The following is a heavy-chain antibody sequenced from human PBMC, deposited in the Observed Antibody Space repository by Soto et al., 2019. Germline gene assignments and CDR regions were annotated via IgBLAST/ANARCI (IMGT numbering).Heavy chain of an antibody. D-gene: IGHD1-26*01. CDR1: GGTFSSYA. J-gene: IGHJ6*02. CDR2: IIPIFGTA. V-gene: IGHV1-69*13. Sequence: GASVKVSCKASGGTFSSYAISWVRQAPGQGLEWMGGIIPIFGTANYAQKFQGRVTITADESTSTAYMELSSLRSEDTAVYYCARLGRRDSGSSHYYYYGMDVWGQGTTVTVSS. CDR3: ARLGRRDSGSSHYYYYGMDV.